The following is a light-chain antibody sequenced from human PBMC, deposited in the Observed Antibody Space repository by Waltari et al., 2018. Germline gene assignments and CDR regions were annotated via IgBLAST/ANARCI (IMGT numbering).Light chain of an antibody. J-gene: IGLJ2*01. CDR1: KLGDKY. CDR2: QDS. CDR3: QAWDSSTGV. V-gene: IGLV3-1*01. Sequence: SYELTQPPSVSVSPGQTASITCSGDKLGDKYACWYQQKPGQSPVLVIYQDSKRPSGIPGLFSGSNSGNTATLPISGTQAMDEADYYCQAWDSSTGVFGGGTKLTVL.